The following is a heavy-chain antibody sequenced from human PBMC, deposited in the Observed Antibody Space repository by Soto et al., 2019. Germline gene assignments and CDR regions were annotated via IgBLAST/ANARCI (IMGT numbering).Heavy chain of an antibody. V-gene: IGHV4-34*01. CDR1: GGSFSGYY. J-gene: IGHJ4*02. CDR3: ARGPGAVAGTRFDY. CDR2: INHSGST. D-gene: IGHD6-19*01. Sequence: QVQLQQWGAGLLKPSETLSLTCAVYGGSFSGYYWSWIRQPPGKGLEWIGEINHSGSTNYNPSLKSRVTISVDTSKNQFSLKLSSVTAADTAVYYCARGPGAVAGTRFDYWGQGTLVTVSS.